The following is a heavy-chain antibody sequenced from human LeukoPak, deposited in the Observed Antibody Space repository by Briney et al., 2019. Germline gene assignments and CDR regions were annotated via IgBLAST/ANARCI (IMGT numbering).Heavy chain of an antibody. Sequence: GGSLRLSCAASGFTFSSYAMHWVRQAPGKGLEWVAAISYDGNYKYYADSVKGRFTTSRDNSRNTLYLQMNSLRAEDTAVYYCANAVCCGGTCNEVWVSDCWGQGTLVTVSS. CDR3: ANAVCCGGTCNEVWVSDC. CDR1: GFTFSSYA. CDR2: ISYDGNYK. J-gene: IGHJ4*02. D-gene: IGHD2-15*01. V-gene: IGHV3-30*18.